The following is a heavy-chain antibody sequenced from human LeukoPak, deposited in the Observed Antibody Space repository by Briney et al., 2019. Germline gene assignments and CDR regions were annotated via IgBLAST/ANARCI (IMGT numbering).Heavy chain of an antibody. CDR1: GGSISSYY. D-gene: IGHD6-19*01. Sequence: SETLSLTSTVSGGSISSYYWSWIRQPPGKGLEWIGYVYFSGSTDYNPSLKSRVTISVDTSKNQFSLKLSSVTAAATAVYYCAAYSSGWYFDYCGQGTLVTVSS. CDR3: AAYSSGWYFDY. V-gene: IGHV4-59*01. CDR2: VYFSGST. J-gene: IGHJ4*02.